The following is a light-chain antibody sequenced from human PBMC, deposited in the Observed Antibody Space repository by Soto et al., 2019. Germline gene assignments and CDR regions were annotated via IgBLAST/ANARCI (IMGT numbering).Light chain of an antibody. Sequence: QSVLTQPASVSGSPGQSITISCTGTNSDVGGYNFVSWYQQQPGKAPKLMIYGVTNRPSGVSNRFSGSKSGNTASLTISGLQAEDGADYYCSSYTASSTLVFGGGTK. CDR2: GVT. CDR3: SSYTASSTLV. V-gene: IGLV2-14*01. CDR1: NSDVGGYNF. J-gene: IGLJ3*02.